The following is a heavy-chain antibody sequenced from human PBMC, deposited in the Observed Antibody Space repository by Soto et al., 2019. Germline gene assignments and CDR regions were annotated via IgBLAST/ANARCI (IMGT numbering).Heavy chain of an antibody. CDR3: ARDPAGAQGWFDP. CDR2: IYHSGST. Sequence: ASETLSLTCAVSGGSISSSNWWSWVRQPPGKGLEWIGEIYHSGSTNYNPSLKSRVTISVDKSKNQFSLKLSSVTAADTAVYYCARDPAGAQGWFDPWGQGTLVTVSS. V-gene: IGHV4-4*02. J-gene: IGHJ5*02. CDR1: GGSISSSNW.